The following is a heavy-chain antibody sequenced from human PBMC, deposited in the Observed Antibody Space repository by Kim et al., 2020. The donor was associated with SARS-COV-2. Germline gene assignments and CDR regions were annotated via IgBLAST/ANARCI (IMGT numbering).Heavy chain of an antibody. D-gene: IGHD1-1*01. J-gene: IGHJ2*01. CDR3: ARDSATHRTDYWNWYFDL. V-gene: IGHV3-21*01. Sequence: GGSLRLSCAASGFTFSSYSMNWVRQAPGKGLEWVSSISSSSSYIYYADSVKGRFTISRDNAKNSLYLQMNSLRAEDTAVYYCARDSATHRTDYWNWYFDLWGRGTLVTVSS. CDR2: ISSSSSYI. CDR1: GFTFSSYS.